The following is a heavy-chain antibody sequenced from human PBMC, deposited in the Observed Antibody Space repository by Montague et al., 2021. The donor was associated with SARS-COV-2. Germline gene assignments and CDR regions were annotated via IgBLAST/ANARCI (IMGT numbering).Heavy chain of an antibody. CDR3: ARQENSSGWFKPDAFDI. V-gene: IGHV4-39*01. CDR2: IYYSGST. CDR1: GGSISSSSYY. D-gene: IGHD6-19*01. J-gene: IGHJ3*02. Sequence: SETLSLTCTVSGGSISSSSYYWGWIRQPPGKGLEWIGSIYYSGSTYYNPSLKSRVTISVDTSKNQFSLKLSSVTAADTAVCYCARQENSSGWFKPDAFDIWGQGTMVTVSS.